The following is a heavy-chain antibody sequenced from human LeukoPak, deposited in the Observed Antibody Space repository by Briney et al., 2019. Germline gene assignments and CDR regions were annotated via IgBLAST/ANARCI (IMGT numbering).Heavy chain of an antibody. CDR1: GFTFSSYV. Sequence: PGMSLRLSCAASGFTFSSYVMHWVRQAPGKGLEWVTVISYDGKNKRDADFVKGRFTVSRDNSKNTLYLQMNSLRAEDTAVYYCARVSDYVFYAMDVWGQGTPVTVSS. CDR2: ISYDGKNK. CDR3: ARVSDYVFYAMDV. V-gene: IGHV3-30*01. J-gene: IGHJ6*02. D-gene: IGHD6-19*01.